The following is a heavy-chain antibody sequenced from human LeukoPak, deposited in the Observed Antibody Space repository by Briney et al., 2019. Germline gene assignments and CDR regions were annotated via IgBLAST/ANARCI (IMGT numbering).Heavy chain of an antibody. CDR1: GYSISSGFY. V-gene: IGHV4-38-2*01. J-gene: IGHJ4*02. CDR2: LYYTGSA. D-gene: IGHD5-18*01. Sequence: SETLSLTCGVSGYSISSGFYWGWIRQPPGKGLQWIGSLYYTGSAEYNPSLKSRLTMSMDKSKNQFSLKLSSVTAADTAVYYCARSRWDTAMALDYWGQGALVTVSS. CDR3: ARSRWDTAMALDY.